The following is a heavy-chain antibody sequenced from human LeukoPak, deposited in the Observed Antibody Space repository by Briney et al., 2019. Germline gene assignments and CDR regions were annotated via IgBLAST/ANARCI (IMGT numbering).Heavy chain of an antibody. CDR3: AREAYYYDSSGYCFDY. Sequence: SETLSLTCTVSGGSISSYYWSWIRHPAGKGLEWIGRIYTSGSTNYNPSLKSRVTISVDKSKNQFSLKLSSVTAADTAVYYCAREAYYYDSSGYCFDYWGQGTLVTVSS. CDR2: IYTSGST. J-gene: IGHJ4*02. D-gene: IGHD3-22*01. V-gene: IGHV4-4*07. CDR1: GGSISSYY.